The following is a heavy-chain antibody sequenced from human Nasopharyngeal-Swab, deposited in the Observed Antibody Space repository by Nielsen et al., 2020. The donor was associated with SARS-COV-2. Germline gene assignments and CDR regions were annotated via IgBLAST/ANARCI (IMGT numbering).Heavy chain of an antibody. V-gene: IGHV3-49*04. CDR1: GFTFGDYA. J-gene: IGHJ4*02. D-gene: IGHD2-8*01. Sequence: GSLKISCTASGFTFGDYAMSWVRQAPGKGLEWVGFIRSKAYGGTTEYAASVKGRFTISRDDSKSIAYLQMNSLKTEDTAVYYCTRGMAGAGSFDYWGQGTLVTVSS. CDR3: TRGMAGAGSFDY. CDR2: IRSKAYGGTT.